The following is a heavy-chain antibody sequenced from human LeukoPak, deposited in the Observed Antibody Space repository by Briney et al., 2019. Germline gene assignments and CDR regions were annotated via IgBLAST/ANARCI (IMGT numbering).Heavy chain of an antibody. V-gene: IGHV4-59*11. Sequence: SETLSLTCTVSGGSISSHYWSWIRQPPGKGLEWIGYIYYSGSTNYNPSLKSRVTISVDTSKDQCSLKLISVTAADTAVYYCARSDYDEGWFDPWGQGTLVTVSS. D-gene: IGHD3-22*01. CDR1: GGSISSHY. CDR2: IYYSGST. CDR3: ARSDYDEGWFDP. J-gene: IGHJ5*02.